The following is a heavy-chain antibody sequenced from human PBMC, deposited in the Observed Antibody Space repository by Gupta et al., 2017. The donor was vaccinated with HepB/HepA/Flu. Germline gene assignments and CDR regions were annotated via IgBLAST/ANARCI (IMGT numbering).Heavy chain of an antibody. J-gene: IGHJ4*02. CDR3: TAGALRYFDRLYYFDY. CDR2: IIPIFGTA. D-gene: IGHD3-9*01. V-gene: IGHV1-69*06. Sequence: QVQLVQSGAAVKKPGSSEKVSCKASGGTFSSYAISWVRQPPGQGLAWMGGIIPIFGTANYAQKFQGRVTITADKSTSTAYMELSSLRSEDTAVYYCTAGALRYFDRLYYFDYWGQGTLVTVSS. CDR1: GGTFSSYA.